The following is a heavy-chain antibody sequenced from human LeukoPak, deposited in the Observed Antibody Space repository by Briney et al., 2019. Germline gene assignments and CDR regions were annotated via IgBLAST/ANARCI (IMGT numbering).Heavy chain of an antibody. CDR3: AIVRLTRKHFDY. CDR2: IYYSGST. V-gene: IGHV4-59*01. CDR1: GGSIISYY. Sequence: SETLSLTCTVSGGSIISYYWSWIRQPPGKELEWLGYIYYSGSTSYNPSLKSRLTISLDASKKQFSLKLNSVTAAQTAVYYCAIVRLTRKHFDYWGQGAPGTVSS. J-gene: IGHJ4*02. D-gene: IGHD1/OR15-1a*01.